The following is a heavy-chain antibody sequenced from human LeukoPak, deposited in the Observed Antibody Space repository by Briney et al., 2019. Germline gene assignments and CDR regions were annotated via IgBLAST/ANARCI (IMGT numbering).Heavy chain of an antibody. D-gene: IGHD6-19*01. CDR1: GFTFSSYE. Sequence: PGGSLRLSCAASGFTFSSYEMNWVRQAPGKGLEWVSYISSSGSTIYYADSVKGRFIISRDNAKNSLYLQMNSLRAEDTAVYYCAREVAVAAHHDAFDIWGQGTMVTVSS. CDR3: AREVAVAAHHDAFDI. J-gene: IGHJ3*02. CDR2: ISSSGSTI. V-gene: IGHV3-48*03.